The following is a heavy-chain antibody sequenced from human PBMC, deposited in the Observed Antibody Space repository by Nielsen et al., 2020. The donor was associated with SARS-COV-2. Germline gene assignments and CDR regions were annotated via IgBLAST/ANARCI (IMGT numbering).Heavy chain of an antibody. CDR2: IYSSGNT. CDR3: AREGDCKNGICHIRGMDV. J-gene: IGHJ6*03. Sequence: SETLSLTCTVSGGSVTSGGYQWTWIRQHPGKALEWIGYIYSSGNTYYSPSLKSRVTISVDTSRNQFPLKLRSVTAADTAIYYCAREGDCKNGICHIRGMDVWGKGTTVTFSS. D-gene: IGHD2-8*01. V-gene: IGHV4-31*03. CDR1: GGSVTSGGYQ.